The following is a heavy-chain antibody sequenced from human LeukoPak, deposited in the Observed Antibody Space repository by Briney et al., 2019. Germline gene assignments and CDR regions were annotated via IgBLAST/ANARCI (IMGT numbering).Heavy chain of an antibody. V-gene: IGHV4-34*01. Sequence: PSETLSLTCAVYRWSFSDNYWSWIRQPPGKGPEWIGEINHSGSTNYNPSLKSRVTISIDTSKNQLSLKLSSVTVADTAVYYCARGADWLPDWGQGTLVTVSS. CDR1: RWSFSDNY. J-gene: IGHJ4*02. CDR2: INHSGST. D-gene: IGHD3-9*01. CDR3: ARGADWLPD.